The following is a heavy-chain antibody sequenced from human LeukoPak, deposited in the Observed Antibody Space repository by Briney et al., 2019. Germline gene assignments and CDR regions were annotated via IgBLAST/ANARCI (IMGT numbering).Heavy chain of an antibody. CDR2: IKQDGSEK. CDR3: ARVSYYDSSGFIDAFDI. CDR1: GFTFSSYW. D-gene: IGHD3-22*01. Sequence: PGGSLRLSCAASGFTFSSYWMSWVRQAPGKGLEWVANIKQDGSEKYYVDSVKGRFTISRDNAKNSLYLQMNSLRAEDTAVYYCARVSYYDSSGFIDAFDIWGQGTMVTVSS. J-gene: IGHJ3*02. V-gene: IGHV3-7*01.